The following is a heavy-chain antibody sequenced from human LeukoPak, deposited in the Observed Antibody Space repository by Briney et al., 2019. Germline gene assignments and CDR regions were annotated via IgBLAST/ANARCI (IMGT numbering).Heavy chain of an antibody. Sequence: SETLSLTCAVYGGSFSGYYWSWIRQHPGKGLEWIGYIYYSGSTYYNPSLKSRVTISVDTSKNQFSLKLSSVTAADTAVYYCARTDQLLRNWFDPWGQGTLVTVSS. CDR3: ARTDQLLRNWFDP. CDR1: GGSFSGYY. J-gene: IGHJ5*02. V-gene: IGHV4-31*11. CDR2: IYYSGST. D-gene: IGHD2-2*01.